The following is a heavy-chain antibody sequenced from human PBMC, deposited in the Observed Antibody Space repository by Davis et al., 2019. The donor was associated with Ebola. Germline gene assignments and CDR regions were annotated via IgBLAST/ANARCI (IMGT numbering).Heavy chain of an antibody. V-gene: IGHV1-3*01. CDR3: ASYDYGDHDY. J-gene: IGHJ4*02. CDR2: VHGGNGNT. Sequence: AASVKVSRKASGYIFTTYAMHWVRQAPGQRLEWMGWVHGGNGNTKYSQRFQGRVTMTRDTSTSTVYMELSSLRSEDTAVYYCASYDYGDHDYWGQGTLVTVSS. D-gene: IGHD4-17*01. CDR1: GYIFTTYA.